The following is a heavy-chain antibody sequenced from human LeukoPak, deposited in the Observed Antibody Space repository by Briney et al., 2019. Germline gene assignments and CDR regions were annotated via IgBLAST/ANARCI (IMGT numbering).Heavy chain of an antibody. Sequence: PGGSLRLSCAASGFSFDDYGMHWVRQTPGKGLEWLSLISYDGTKTWYADSMKGRFTISRDNSQNTLYLQMDTLRPEDSAIYYCAKDRSGMEYNFDFWGQGALVTVSS. CDR3: AKDRSGMEYNFDF. J-gene: IGHJ4*02. D-gene: IGHD3-3*01. CDR2: ISYDGTKT. V-gene: IGHV3-30*18. CDR1: GFSFDDYG.